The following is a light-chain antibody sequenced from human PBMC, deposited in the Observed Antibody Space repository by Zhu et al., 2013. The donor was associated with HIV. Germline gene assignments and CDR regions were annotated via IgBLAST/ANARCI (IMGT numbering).Light chain of an antibody. Sequence: DNALTQSPLSLSVTPGEPASISCRSSQSLLYSNGDNYLDWYLQKPGQSPQLLIYLGSNRASGVPDRFSGSGSGTEFALTISSLQPDDFATYYCQQYNTYSWTFGQGTKVEIK. V-gene: IGKV2-28*01. CDR1: QSLLYSNGDNY. J-gene: IGKJ1*01. CDR3: QQYNTYSWT. CDR2: LGS.